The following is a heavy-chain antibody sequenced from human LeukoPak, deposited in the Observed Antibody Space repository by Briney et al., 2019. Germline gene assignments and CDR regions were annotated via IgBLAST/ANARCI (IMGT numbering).Heavy chain of an antibody. CDR2: IHYSGNT. CDR3: VRGYYDSSGSSNTFDI. D-gene: IGHD3-22*01. V-gene: IGHV4-59*01. CDR1: GASTSSFY. J-gene: IGHJ3*02. Sequence: PSETLSLTCTVSGASTSSFYWSWIRQPPGKGLEWIGYIHYSGNTNYTPTLKNRLTMSVDTSKNQFSLKLSSVTAADTAVYHCVRGYYDSSGSSNTFDIWGQGTMVTVSS.